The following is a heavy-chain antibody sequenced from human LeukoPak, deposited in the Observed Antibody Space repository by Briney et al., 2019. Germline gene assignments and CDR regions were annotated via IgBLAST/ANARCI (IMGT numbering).Heavy chain of an antibody. CDR3: AREGDGSYRTAADY. Sequence: GGSLRLSCGASGFTFSSYSMNWVRQAPGKGLEWVSSISSSSSYIYYADSVKGRFTISRDNAKNSLYLQMNSLRAEDTAVYYCAREGDGSYRTAADYWGQGTLVTVSS. D-gene: IGHD1-26*01. CDR1: GFTFSSYS. V-gene: IGHV3-21*01. CDR2: ISSSSSYI. J-gene: IGHJ4*02.